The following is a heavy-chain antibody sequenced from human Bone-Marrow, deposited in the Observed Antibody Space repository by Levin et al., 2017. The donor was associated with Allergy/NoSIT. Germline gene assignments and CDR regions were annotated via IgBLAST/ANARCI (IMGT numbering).Heavy chain of an antibody. CDR2: IIPILGIA. CDR1: GGTFSNYA. J-gene: IGHJ3*02. V-gene: IGHV1-69*04. CDR3: ARDRRYSSSWYSGDAFDI. Sequence: SVKVSCKASGGTFSNYAISWVRQAPGQGLEWMGRIIPILGIANYAQKFQGRVTITADKSTSTAYMELSSPRSEDTAVYYCARDRRYSSSWYSGDAFDIWGQGTMVTVSS. D-gene: IGHD6-13*01.